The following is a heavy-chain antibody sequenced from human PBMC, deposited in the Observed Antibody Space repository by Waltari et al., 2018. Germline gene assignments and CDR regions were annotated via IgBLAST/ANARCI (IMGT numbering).Heavy chain of an antibody. CDR1: GDSFTSYW. J-gene: IGHJ4*02. CDR3: ARRSEYYDSSGYYYHFDY. Sequence: EVQLVQSGAEVKQPGASLKISCKGSGDSFTSYWIGWVGQMPGKGLEWMGIIYPGDSDTRYSPSFQGQVTISADKSISTAYLQWSSLKASDTAMYYCARRSEYYDSSGYYYHFDYWCQGTLVTVSS. CDR2: IYPGDSDT. V-gene: IGHV5-51*03. D-gene: IGHD3-22*01.